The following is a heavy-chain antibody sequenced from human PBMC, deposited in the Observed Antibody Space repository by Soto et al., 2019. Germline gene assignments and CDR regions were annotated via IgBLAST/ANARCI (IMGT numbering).Heavy chain of an antibody. Sequence: SGPTLVNPTQTLTLTRTLSGISLGTSGVGLGWIRQTPGKALEWLALIYWNDDEHYSPSLKSRLTVTKDTSKNQAILTMTNMDPVDTATYYCARGLATLPVFAFDVWGQGTVVTVSS. CDR2: IYWNDDE. D-gene: IGHD1-1*01. V-gene: IGHV2-5*01. CDR3: ARGLATLPVFAFDV. CDR1: GISLGTSGVG. J-gene: IGHJ3*01.